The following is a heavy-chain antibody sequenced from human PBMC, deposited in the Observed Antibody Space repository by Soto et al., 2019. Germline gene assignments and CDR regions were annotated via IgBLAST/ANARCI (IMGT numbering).Heavy chain of an antibody. Sequence: SETLSLTCTVSGGSISSYYWSWIRQPPGKRLEWIGYIYYSGSTNYNPSLKSRVTISVDTSKNQLSLKLSSVTAADTAVYYCARAPGAFNWFDPWGQGTLVTVS. CDR2: IYYSGST. CDR3: ARAPGAFNWFDP. J-gene: IGHJ5*02. V-gene: IGHV4-59*01. D-gene: IGHD3-10*01. CDR1: GGSISSYY.